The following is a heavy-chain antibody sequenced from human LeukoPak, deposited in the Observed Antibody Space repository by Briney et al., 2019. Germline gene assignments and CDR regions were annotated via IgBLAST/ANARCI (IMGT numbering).Heavy chain of an antibody. J-gene: IGHJ4*02. D-gene: IGHD3-22*01. V-gene: IGHV1-18*01. CDR2: ISAYNGNT. CDR1: GYTFTSYG. Sequence: ASVKVSCKASGYTFTSYGISWVRQAPGQGLEWMGWISAYNGNTNYAQKLQGRVTMTTDTSTGTAYMELRSLRSDDTAVYYCARDRYRIYYDSSGYYPPDYWGQGTLVTVSS. CDR3: ARDRYRIYYDSSGYYPPDY.